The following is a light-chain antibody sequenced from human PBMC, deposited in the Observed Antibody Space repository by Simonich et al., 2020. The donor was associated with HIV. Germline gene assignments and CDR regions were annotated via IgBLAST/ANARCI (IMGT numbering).Light chain of an antibody. Sequence: VRTQSQLSLPVPLGQPASISCRSSQSILHSDGNNYLNWYHQRQGQSPRRLIYKVSNRYSGVPERFSGSGSGTDFTLKISRVEAEDVGVYYCMQGTHWALTFGGGTKVEIK. CDR2: KVS. CDR1: QSILHSDGNNY. J-gene: IGKJ4*01. CDR3: MQGTHWALT. V-gene: IGKV2-30*02.